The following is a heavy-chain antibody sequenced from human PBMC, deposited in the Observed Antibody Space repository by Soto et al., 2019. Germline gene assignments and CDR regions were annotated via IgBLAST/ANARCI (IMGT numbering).Heavy chain of an antibody. D-gene: IGHD3-3*01. J-gene: IGHJ6*02. V-gene: IGHV3-30-3*01. Sequence: GGSLRLSCAASGFTFSSYAMHWVRQAPGKGLEWVAVISYDGSNKYYADSVKGRFTISRDNSKNTLYLQMNSLRAEDTAVYYCAGPLPYYDFWSGPWSYYYYGMDVWGQGTTVTVSS. CDR3: AGPLPYYDFWSGPWSYYYYGMDV. CDR1: GFTFSSYA. CDR2: ISYDGSNK.